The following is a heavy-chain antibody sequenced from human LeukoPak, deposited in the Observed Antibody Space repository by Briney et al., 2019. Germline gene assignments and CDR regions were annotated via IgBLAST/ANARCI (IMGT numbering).Heavy chain of an antibody. CDR3: ASGTVASMDI. D-gene: IGHD5-12*01. V-gene: IGHV3-23*01. Sequence: GGSLRLSCAASGFTFSSYAMSWVRQAPGKGLEWVSVISISGGRTYYADSVKGRFTISRDNSKNTLYLQMNTLRAEDTAVYYCASGTVASMDIWGQGTMVTVSS. CDR1: GFTFSSYA. CDR2: ISISGGRT. J-gene: IGHJ3*02.